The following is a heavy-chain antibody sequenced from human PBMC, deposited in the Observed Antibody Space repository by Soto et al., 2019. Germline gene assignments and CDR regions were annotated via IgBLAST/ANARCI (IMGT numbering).Heavy chain of an antibody. CDR3: ARGRWLINY. J-gene: IGHJ4*02. CDR2: IFYSGST. D-gene: IGHD3-10*01. Sequence: QVQLQESGPGLVKPSQTLSLTCTVSGASISSGDYYYNWIRQPPGKGLEWIGNIFYSGSTYYNPSPQSRVTISVDRSKNQFSLTLSSVTAADTAVYYCARGRWLINYWGQGTLVTVSS. CDR1: GASISSGDYY. V-gene: IGHV4-30-4*01.